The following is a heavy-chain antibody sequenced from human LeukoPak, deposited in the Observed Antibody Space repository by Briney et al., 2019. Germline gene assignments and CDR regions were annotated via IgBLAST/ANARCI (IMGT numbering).Heavy chain of an antibody. V-gene: IGHV4-34*01. Sequence: SETLSLTCAVYGGSFSGHYWSWIRQPPGKGLEWIGEINHSGSTNYNPSLESRVTISVDTSKNHFSLKLSSVTATDTAVYYCASGQYYDLWSGYYVDWGQGTLVTVSA. J-gene: IGHJ4*02. D-gene: IGHD3-3*01. CDR1: GGSFSGHY. CDR3: ASGQYYDLWSGYYVD. CDR2: INHSGST.